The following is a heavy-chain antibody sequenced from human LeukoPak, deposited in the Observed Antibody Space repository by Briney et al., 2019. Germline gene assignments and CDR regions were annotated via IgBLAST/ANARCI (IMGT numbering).Heavy chain of an antibody. J-gene: IGHJ4*02. CDR3: ARENGTSTTFHY. CDR2: ISSTSSYT. CDR1: GFTFSDYY. V-gene: IGHV3-11*05. Sequence: GGSLRLSCAASGFTFSDYYMNWIRQAPGKGLEWVTYISSTSSYTNYADSVKGRFTISRDNAKNSLYLQLNSLRAEDTAVYYCARENGTSTTFHYWGQGTLVTVSS. D-gene: IGHD2-2*01.